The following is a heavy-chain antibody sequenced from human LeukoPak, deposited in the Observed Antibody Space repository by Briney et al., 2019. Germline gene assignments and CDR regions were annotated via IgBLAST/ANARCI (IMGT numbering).Heavy chain of an antibody. CDR3: ARAQVGNYGYYFDY. V-gene: IGHV3-11*04. J-gene: IGHJ4*02. CDR1: GFTFSDYY. CDR2: ISSSGSTI. D-gene: IGHD4-11*01. Sequence: GGSLRLSCAASGFTFSDYYMSWIRQAPGKGLEWVSCISSSGSTIYYADSVKGRFAISRDNAKNSLYLQMNSLRAEDTAVYYCARAQVGNYGYYFDYWGQGTLVTVSS.